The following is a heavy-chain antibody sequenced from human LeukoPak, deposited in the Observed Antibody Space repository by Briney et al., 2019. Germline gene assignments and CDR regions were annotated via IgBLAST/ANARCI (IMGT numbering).Heavy chain of an antibody. D-gene: IGHD2-15*01. CDR2: ISGSGGST. CDR1: GFTFSSYA. J-gene: IGHJ4*02. V-gene: IGHV3-23*01. Sequence: PGGSLRLSWAASGFTFSSYAMSWVRQAPGKGLEWVSAISGSGGSTYYADSVKGRFTISRDNSKNTLYLQMNSLRAEDTAVYYCAKDRGYCSGGSCYRSSDYWGQGTLVTVSS. CDR3: AKDRGYCSGGSCYRSSDY.